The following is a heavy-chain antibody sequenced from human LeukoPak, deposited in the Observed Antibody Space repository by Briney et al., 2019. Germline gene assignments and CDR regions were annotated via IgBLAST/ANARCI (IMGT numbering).Heavy chain of an antibody. J-gene: IGHJ4*02. CDR1: GYIFTNYY. CDR2: INPSGGNT. D-gene: IGHD1-26*01. CDR3: ARGLTGATSDG. Sequence: ASVKVSCKASGYIFTNYYMHWVRQAPGQGLEWMGIINPSGGNTNYAQKFQGRVTMTRDTSASTVYMELSSLRSEDTAVYYCARGLTGATSDGWGQGTLVTVSS. V-gene: IGHV1-46*01.